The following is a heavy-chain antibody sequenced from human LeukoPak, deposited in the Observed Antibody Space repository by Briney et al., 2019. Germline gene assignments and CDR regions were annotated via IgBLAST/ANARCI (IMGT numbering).Heavy chain of an antibody. D-gene: IGHD1-20*01. CDR3: AKDYNNWSDGVH. Sequence: GGSLRLSCAASGFTFSSYGMHWVRQAPGKGLERVAFIRYDGSNKYYADSVKGRFTISRDNSKNTLYLQMNSLRAEDTAVYYCAKDYNNWSDGVHWGQGTLVTVSS. J-gene: IGHJ4*02. CDR2: IRYDGSNK. V-gene: IGHV3-30*02. CDR1: GFTFSSYG.